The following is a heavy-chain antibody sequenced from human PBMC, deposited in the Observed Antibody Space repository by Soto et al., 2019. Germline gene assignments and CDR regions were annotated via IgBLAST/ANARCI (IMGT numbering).Heavy chain of an antibody. CDR1: GFTFSSYS. D-gene: IGHD6-6*01. Sequence: PGGSLRLSCAASGFTFSSYSMNWVRQAPGKGLEWVSYISSSSSTIYYADSVKGRFTISRDNAKNSLYLQMNSLRDEDTAVYYCARVIKWIQLPIAARPFDYWGQGTLVTAPQ. V-gene: IGHV3-48*02. CDR3: ARVIKWIQLPIAARPFDY. CDR2: ISSSSSTI. J-gene: IGHJ4*02.